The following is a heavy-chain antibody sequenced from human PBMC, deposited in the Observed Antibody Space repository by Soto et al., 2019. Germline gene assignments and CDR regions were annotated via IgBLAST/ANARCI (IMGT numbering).Heavy chain of an antibody. CDR3: AHRTQYYYDSSGYHFDY. V-gene: IGHV2-5*02. CDR1: GFSLSTSGVG. Sequence: ASGPTLVNPTQTLTLTCTFSGFSLSTSGVGVGWIRQPPGKALEWLALIYWDDDKRYSPSLKSRLTITKDTSKNQVVLTMTNMDPVDTATYYCAHRTQYYYDSSGYHFDYWGQGTLVTVSS. J-gene: IGHJ4*02. D-gene: IGHD3-22*01. CDR2: IYWDDDK.